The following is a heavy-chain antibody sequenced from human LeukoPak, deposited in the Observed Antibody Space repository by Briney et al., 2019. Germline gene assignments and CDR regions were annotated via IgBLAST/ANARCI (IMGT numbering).Heavy chain of an antibody. CDR1: GFTFSSYS. CDR3: ARDMYSGTAMVSFDY. CDR2: ISSSSSYI. D-gene: IGHD5-18*01. Sequence: GGSLRLSCAASGFTFSSYSMIWVRQAPGKGLEWVSSISSSSSYIYYADSVKGRFTISRDNAKNSLYLQMNSLRAEDTAVYYCARDMYSGTAMVSFDYWGQGTLVTVSS. V-gene: IGHV3-21*01. J-gene: IGHJ4*02.